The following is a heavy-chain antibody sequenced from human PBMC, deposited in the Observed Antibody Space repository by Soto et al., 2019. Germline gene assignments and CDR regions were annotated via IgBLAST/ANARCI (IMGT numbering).Heavy chain of an antibody. CDR1: GGYISSYY. D-gene: IGHD3-10*02. CDR3: ARTLFGWGIWFDP. Sequence: SETLSLTCTVSGGYISSYYWSWIRQPPGKGLEWIGYIYCSGSTNYNPSLKSRVTISVDTSKNQFSLKLSSVTAADTAVYYCARTLFGWGIWFDPWGQGTLVTVS. J-gene: IGHJ5*02. CDR2: IYCSGST. V-gene: IGHV4-59*01.